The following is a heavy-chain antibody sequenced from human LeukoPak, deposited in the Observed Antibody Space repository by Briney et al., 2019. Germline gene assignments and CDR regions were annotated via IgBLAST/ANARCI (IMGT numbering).Heavy chain of an antibody. CDR3: ARTLRPYYYYYGMDV. D-gene: IGHD6-6*01. Sequence: GGSLRLSCAASGFTVSSNYMSWVRQAPGKGLEWVSVIYSGGSTYYADSVKGRFTISRDNSKNTLYLQMNSLRAEDTAVYYCARTLRPYYYYYGMDVWGQGTTVTVSS. CDR1: GFTVSSNY. CDR2: IYSGGST. V-gene: IGHV3-66*01. J-gene: IGHJ6*02.